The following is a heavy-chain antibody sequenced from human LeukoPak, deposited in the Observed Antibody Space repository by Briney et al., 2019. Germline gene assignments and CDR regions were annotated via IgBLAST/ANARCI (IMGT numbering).Heavy chain of an antibody. Sequence: SQTLSLTRVVSGVSVSKNVAWNWLSHTPSRGLEWRGRTYYRSKWYNDYAESMEGRMTISQATSKNQYPLHLNSVTPDDTAVYYCARDFGTTGWHTVDYWAREPWSPSPQ. D-gene: IGHD6-19*01. CDR1: GVSVSKNVA. J-gene: IGHJ4*02. CDR3: ARDFGTTGWHTVDY. CDR2: TYYRSKWYN. V-gene: IGHV6-1*01.